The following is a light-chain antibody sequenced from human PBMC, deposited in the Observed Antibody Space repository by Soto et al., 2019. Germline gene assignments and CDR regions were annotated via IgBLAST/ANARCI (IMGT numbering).Light chain of an antibody. CDR2: GAS. Sequence: EIVMTQSPATLSVSPGERATLSCRASQSVSNNLAWYQQKPGQAPRLLIYGASTRATGIPARFSGNGSGTEFTLTISSLQSEDFAVYYCQQYQSLPFTFGPGTKVHI. CDR1: QSVSNN. CDR3: QQYQSLPFT. V-gene: IGKV3-15*01. J-gene: IGKJ3*01.